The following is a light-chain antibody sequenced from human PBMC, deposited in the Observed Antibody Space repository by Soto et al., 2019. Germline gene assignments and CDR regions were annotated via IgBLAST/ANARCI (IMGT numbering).Light chain of an antibody. J-gene: IGKJ1*01. CDR1: QSISSSF. CDR3: QQCGSSPET. CDR2: GAS. Sequence: IVLTQSPGTLSLSPGQRATLSCRASQSISSSFLAWYPQKPGQAPRLLIYGASSRATGIPDRFSGSGSGTDFTLTISRLEPEDFAVYYCQQCGSSPETFGQGTKVDIK. V-gene: IGKV3-20*01.